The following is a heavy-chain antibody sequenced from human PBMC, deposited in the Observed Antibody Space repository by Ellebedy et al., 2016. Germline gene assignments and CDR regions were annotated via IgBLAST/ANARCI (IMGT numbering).Heavy chain of an antibody. Sequence: ASVKVSCXASGYTFTGYYMHWVRQAPGQGLEWMGWINPNSGGTNYAQKFQGRVTMTRDTSISTAYMELSRLRSDDTAVYYCARVGSLAVAGHFDPWGQGTLVTVSS. CDR2: INPNSGGT. CDR1: GYTFTGYY. D-gene: IGHD6-19*01. J-gene: IGHJ5*02. V-gene: IGHV1-2*02. CDR3: ARVGSLAVAGHFDP.